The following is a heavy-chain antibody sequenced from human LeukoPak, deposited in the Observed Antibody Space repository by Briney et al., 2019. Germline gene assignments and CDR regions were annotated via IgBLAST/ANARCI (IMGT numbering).Heavy chain of an antibody. V-gene: IGHV4-59*01. CDR1: GGSISSYD. Sequence: SETLSLTCTVSGGSISSYDSSWIRQPPGKGLEWIGYIYYSGSTNYNPSLKSRVTISVDTSKNQFSLKLSSVTAADTAVYYCARVRIAVADYYFDYWGQGTLVTVSS. CDR2: IYYSGST. CDR3: ARVRIAVADYYFDY. D-gene: IGHD6-19*01. J-gene: IGHJ4*02.